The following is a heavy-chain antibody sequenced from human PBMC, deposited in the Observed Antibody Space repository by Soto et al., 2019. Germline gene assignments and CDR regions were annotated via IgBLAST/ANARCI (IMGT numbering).Heavy chain of an antibody. D-gene: IGHD2-15*01. CDR3: AKDLYCSGGSCYQSDAEYFQH. CDR2: ISGSGGST. Sequence: GGSLRLSCAASGFTFSSYAMSWVRQAPGKGLEWVSAISGSGGSTYYADSVKGRFTISRDNSKNTLYLQMNSLRAEDTAVYYCAKDLYCSGGSCYQSDAEYFQHWGQGTLVTVSS. J-gene: IGHJ1*01. V-gene: IGHV3-23*01. CDR1: GFTFSSYA.